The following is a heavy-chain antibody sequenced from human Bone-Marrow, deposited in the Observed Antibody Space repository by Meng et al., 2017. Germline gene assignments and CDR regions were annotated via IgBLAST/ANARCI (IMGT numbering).Heavy chain of an antibody. V-gene: IGHV3-66*02. J-gene: IGHJ6*02. CDR2: IYSGGST. CDR1: GFTVSSNY. Sequence: GESLKISCAASGFTVSSNYMSWVRQAPGKGLEWVSVIYSGGSTYYADSVKGRFTISRDNSKNTLYLQMNSLRAEDTAVYYCARDPAYCGGDCYLSSMDVWGQGTTVTVSS. CDR3: ARDPAYCGGDCYLSSMDV. D-gene: IGHD2-21*02.